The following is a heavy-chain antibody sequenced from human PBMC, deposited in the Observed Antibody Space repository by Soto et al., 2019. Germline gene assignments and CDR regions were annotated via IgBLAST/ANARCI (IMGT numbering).Heavy chain of an antibody. CDR2: FSSGSSDT. CDR3: AGHGGYSY. CDR1: GFTVRTNG. V-gene: IGHV3-23*01. J-gene: IGHJ4*02. Sequence: HPWGSLRLSCAATGFTVRTNGMSWVRQAPGKGLEWVASFSSGSSDTHYADSLKGRFAISRDNSKNTLYLQMNSLRVEDTALYYCAGHGGYSYLGQGTLVTVSS. D-gene: IGHD2-15*01.